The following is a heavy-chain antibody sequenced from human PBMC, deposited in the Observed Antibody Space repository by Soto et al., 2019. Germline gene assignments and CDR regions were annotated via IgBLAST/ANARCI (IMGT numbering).Heavy chain of an antibody. J-gene: IGHJ4*02. V-gene: IGHV1-18*04. D-gene: IGHD3-22*01. CDR1: GYTFTSYG. CDR2: INTYNGNT. Sequence: ASVKVSCKASGYTFTSYGISWVRQAPGQGLEWMGWINTYNGNTNYAQDLQGRVTMTTDTSTSTAYMELRSLSSDDTAVYYCARVSLTVIVVPFGVYWVQGTLVTVSS. CDR3: ARVSLTVIVVPFGVY.